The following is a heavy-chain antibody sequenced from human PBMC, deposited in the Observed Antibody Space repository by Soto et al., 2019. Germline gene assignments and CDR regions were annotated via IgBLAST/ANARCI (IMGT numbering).Heavy chain of an antibody. D-gene: IGHD3-3*01. V-gene: IGHV1-69*01. J-gene: IGHJ6*02. Sequence: QVQLVQSGAEVKKPGSSVKVSCKASGGTFSSYAISWVRQAPGQGLEWMGGIIPIFGTANYAQKFQGRVTITADEFTSTAYMELRSLRSEDTAVYYCARRWSGRLNYSGMDVWGQGTTVTVSS. CDR1: GGTFSSYA. CDR2: IIPIFGTA. CDR3: ARRWSGRLNYSGMDV.